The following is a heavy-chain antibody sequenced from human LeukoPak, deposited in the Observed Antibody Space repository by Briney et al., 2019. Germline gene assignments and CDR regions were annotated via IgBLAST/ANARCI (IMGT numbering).Heavy chain of an antibody. CDR2: ISSSGSTI. J-gene: IGHJ5*02. D-gene: IGHD3-9*01. Sequence: GGSLRLSCAASGFTFGSYEMNWVRQAPGKGLEWVSYISSSGSTIYYADSVKGRFTNSRDNAKNSLYLQMNSLRAEDTAVYYCARENDILTGYPNNWFDPWGQGTQVIVSS. CDR3: ARENDILTGYPNNWFDP. CDR1: GFTFGSYE. V-gene: IGHV3-48*03.